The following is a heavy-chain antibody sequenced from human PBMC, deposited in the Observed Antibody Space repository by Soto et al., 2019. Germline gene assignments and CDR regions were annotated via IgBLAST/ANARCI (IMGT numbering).Heavy chain of an antibody. V-gene: IGHV3-7*01. CDR1: GFTFSSYW. CDR3: AREILPGIGAAGHFDF. D-gene: IGHD6-13*01. CDR2: IKQDGSEK. Sequence: GGSLRLSCAASGFTFSSYWMSWVRQAPGKGLEWVANIKQDGSEKYYVDSVKGRFTISRDNAKNSLYLQMNSLRAEDSAVYYCAREILPGIGAAGHFDFWGQGTLVTVSS. J-gene: IGHJ4*02.